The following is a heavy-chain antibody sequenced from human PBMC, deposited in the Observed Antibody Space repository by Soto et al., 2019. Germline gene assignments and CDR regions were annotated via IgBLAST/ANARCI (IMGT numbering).Heavy chain of an antibody. Sequence: GGSLKVSCKGVGDSVTTYCRGRVRQVPGKGLEWMGIIYPGDSDTRYSPSFQGQVTISADKSISAAYLQWSSLNVSDTAMYFCSRRRGLVGSFDPSGRGTLVTVSS. CDR2: IYPGDSDT. CDR3: SRRRGLVGSFDP. J-gene: IGHJ5*02. D-gene: IGHD3-9*01. CDR1: GDSVTTYC. V-gene: IGHV5-51*01.